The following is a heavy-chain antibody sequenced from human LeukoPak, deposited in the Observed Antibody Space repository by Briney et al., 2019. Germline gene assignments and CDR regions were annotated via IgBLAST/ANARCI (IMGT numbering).Heavy chain of an antibody. CDR1: GYTFTGYY. CDR2: INPNRGGT. Sequence: GASVKVSCKASGYTFTGYYMHWVRQAPGQGLEWMGWINPNRGGTNYAQKFQGRVTMTRDTSISTAYMELSRLRSDDTAVYYCAGGSSWNDVYYYYGMDVWGQGTTVTVSS. V-gene: IGHV1-2*02. D-gene: IGHD1-1*01. J-gene: IGHJ6*02. CDR3: AGGSSWNDVYYYYGMDV.